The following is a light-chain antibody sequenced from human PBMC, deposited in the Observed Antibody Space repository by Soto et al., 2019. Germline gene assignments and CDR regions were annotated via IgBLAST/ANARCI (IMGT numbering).Light chain of an antibody. CDR2: DAS. V-gene: IGKV1-5*01. J-gene: IGKJ1*01. Sequence: DIQMTQSPSTLSASVGDRVTITCRASQTISFSLAWYQQKPGKAPKLMIYDASTLQSGVPSRFRGSESGTDFILTISGLKPDDFETYYCQQYHGYSLTFGQGTKVDIK. CDR3: QQYHGYSLT. CDR1: QTISFS.